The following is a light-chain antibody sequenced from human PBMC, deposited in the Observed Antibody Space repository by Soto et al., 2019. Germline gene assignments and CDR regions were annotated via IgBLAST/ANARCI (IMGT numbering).Light chain of an antibody. CDR1: QNIYYN. V-gene: IGKV1-27*01. J-gene: IGKJ3*01. Sequence: ILMTQSPATVSVSPGESATLSCRASQNIYYNVAWYQQRPGKAPKLLIYAASTLQSGVPSRFSGGGSGTDFTLTISSLQPEDVATYHCQKYNNAPFTFGPGTKVDI. CDR2: AAS. CDR3: QKYNNAPFT.